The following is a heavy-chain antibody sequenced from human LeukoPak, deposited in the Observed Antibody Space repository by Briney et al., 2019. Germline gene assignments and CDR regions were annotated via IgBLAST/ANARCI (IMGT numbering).Heavy chain of an antibody. CDR2: ISWNSGSI. CDR1: GFTFDDYA. V-gene: IGHV3-9*01. D-gene: IGHD4-11*01. Sequence: GGSLRLSCAASGFTFDDYAMHWVRQAPGKGLGWVSGISWNSGSIGYADYVKGRFTISRDNAKNSLYLQMDSLRAEDTALYYCARTTVRDAFDIWGQGTMVTVSS. J-gene: IGHJ3*02. CDR3: ARTTVRDAFDI.